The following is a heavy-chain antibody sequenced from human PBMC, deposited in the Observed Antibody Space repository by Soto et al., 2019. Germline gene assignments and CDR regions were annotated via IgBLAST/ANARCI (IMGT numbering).Heavy chain of an antibody. CDR3: ARSGSQKSYYYDMDV. V-gene: IGHV1-69*01. J-gene: IGHJ6*02. Sequence: QVQLVQSGAEVKKPGSSVKVSCKASGGTFSSYAISWVRQAPGQGLEWMGGVIPIFGRPTYAQKFRGRVTITADESTSPAYMDLSSLRSEDTAIYYCARSGSQKSYYYDMDVWGQGTTVTVSS. CDR1: GGTFSSYA. D-gene: IGHD3-10*01. CDR2: VIPIFGRP.